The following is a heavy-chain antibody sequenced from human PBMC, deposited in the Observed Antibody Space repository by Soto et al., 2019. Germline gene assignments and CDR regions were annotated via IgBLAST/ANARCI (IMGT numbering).Heavy chain of an antibody. Sequence: EVQLVESGGGLIQPGGSLTLSCAASGFSVSSNYMSWVRQTAGKGLEWVAALYCGGTTYYRDSVKGRFTISSDTSKNTLYLQMNNLGVEDTAVYFCARATTRTTIFDSWGQGTLVTVSS. CDR2: LYCGGTT. V-gene: IGHV3-53*01. CDR1: GFSVSSNY. CDR3: ARATTRTTIFDS. D-gene: IGHD1-7*01. J-gene: IGHJ4*02.